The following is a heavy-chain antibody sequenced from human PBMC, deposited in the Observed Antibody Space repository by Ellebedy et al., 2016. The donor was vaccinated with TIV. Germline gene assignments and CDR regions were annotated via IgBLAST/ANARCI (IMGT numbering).Heavy chain of an antibody. Sequence: GESLKISCAASGFTFGTCAMTWVRQAPGKGLEWVSGISDSGGSTDYADSVKGRFTISRDNSKSMVYLQMNSLRAEDTAVYCCAKSLSTATGSLTDSWGQGTLVTVSS. J-gene: IGHJ4*02. CDR2: ISDSGGST. CDR1: GFTFGTCA. V-gene: IGHV3-23*01. D-gene: IGHD2-8*02. CDR3: AKSLSTATGSLTDS.